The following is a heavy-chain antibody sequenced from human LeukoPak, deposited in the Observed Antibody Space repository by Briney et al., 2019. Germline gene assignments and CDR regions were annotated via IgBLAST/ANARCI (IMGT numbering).Heavy chain of an antibody. CDR2: ISAYNGNT. V-gene: IGHV1-18*01. CDR3: ARYSSSWYLPNWFDP. D-gene: IGHD6-13*01. Sequence: GASEKVSCKASGYTFTCYGISWVRQAPGQGLEWMGWISAYNGNTNYAQKLQGRVTMTTDTSTSTAYMELRSLRSDDTAVYYCARYSSSWYLPNWFDPWGQGTLVTVSS. CDR1: GYTFTCYG. J-gene: IGHJ5*02.